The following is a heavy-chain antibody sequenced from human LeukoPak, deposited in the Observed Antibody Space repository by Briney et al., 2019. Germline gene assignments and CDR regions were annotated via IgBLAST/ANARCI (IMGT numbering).Heavy chain of an antibody. CDR3: ARMPVPIHDAFDI. D-gene: IGHD2-2*01. V-gene: IGHV4-4*07. J-gene: IGHJ3*02. CDR2: LYVNGSP. CDR1: GDSISSAY. Sequence: SETLSLTCTVSGDSISSAYWGWIRQSSGKGLEYIGRLYVNGSPNSNPSLKSRVTMSLDTSKNQFSLKMTSVTAADSAIYFCARMPVPIHDAFDIWGQGTAVMVSS.